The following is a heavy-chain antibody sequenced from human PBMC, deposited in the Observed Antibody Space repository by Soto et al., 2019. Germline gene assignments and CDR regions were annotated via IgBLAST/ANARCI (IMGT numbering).Heavy chain of an antibody. Sequence: ASVKVSCKASGYTFTGYYMHWVRQAPGQGLEWMGWINPNSGGTNYAQKFQGWVTMTRDTPISTAYMELSRLRSDDTAVYHCARDLTYDSSGYYGLDYWGQGTLVTVSS. V-gene: IGHV1-2*04. CDR3: ARDLTYDSSGYYGLDY. CDR1: GYTFTGYY. CDR2: INPNSGGT. J-gene: IGHJ4*02. D-gene: IGHD3-22*01.